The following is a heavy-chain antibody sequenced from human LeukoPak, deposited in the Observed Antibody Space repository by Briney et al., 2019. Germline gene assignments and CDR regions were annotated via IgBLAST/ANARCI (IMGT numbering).Heavy chain of an antibody. CDR3: ASGTFDGPLYGTYWYFHV. D-gene: IGHD1-14*01. CDR1: GGSINNNY. J-gene: IGHJ2*01. Sequence: SETLSLTCTVSGGSINNNYWSWIRQPPGKGLEWIGCVYSNGNTNYNPSLKSRVIMSIETSKNQFSLKVPSVTAADTAVYYCASGTFDGPLYGTYWYFHVWGRGALVTVSS. V-gene: IGHV4-59*01. CDR2: VYSNGNT.